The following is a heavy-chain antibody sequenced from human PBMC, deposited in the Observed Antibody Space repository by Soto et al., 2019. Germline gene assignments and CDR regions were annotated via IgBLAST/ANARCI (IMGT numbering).Heavy chain of an antibody. CDR2: ISAYNGNT. D-gene: IGHD1-1*01. CDR1: GYTFTSYR. Sequence: ASVKVSCKASGYTFTSYRISWVRQAPGQGLEWMGWISAYNGNTNYAQKLQGRVTMTTDTSTSTAYMELRSLRSDDTAVYYCARIKRRERATIGENWFDPWGQGTLVTVSS. CDR3: ARIKRRERATIGENWFDP. V-gene: IGHV1-18*04. J-gene: IGHJ5*02.